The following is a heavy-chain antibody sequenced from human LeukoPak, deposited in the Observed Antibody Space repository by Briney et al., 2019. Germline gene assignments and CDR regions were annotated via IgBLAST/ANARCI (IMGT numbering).Heavy chain of an antibody. CDR1: GFTFTSSA. J-gene: IGHJ4*02. Sequence: GTSVKVSCKASGFTFTSSAVQWVRQARGQRLEWIGWIVVGSGNTNYARKFQERVTITRDMSTGTAYMELSSLRSEDTAVYYCAAADYYDSSGLDYWGQGTLVTVSS. D-gene: IGHD3-22*01. CDR2: IVVGSGNT. V-gene: IGHV1-58*01. CDR3: AAADYYDSSGLDY.